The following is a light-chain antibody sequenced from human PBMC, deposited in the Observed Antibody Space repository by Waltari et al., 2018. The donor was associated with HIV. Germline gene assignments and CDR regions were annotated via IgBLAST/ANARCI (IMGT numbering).Light chain of an antibody. Sequence: QSALTQPAYVSGSPRQSITISCTGTSSDVGGYNYVSWYQHHPGKAPELMICDVSNRHSGCACRFSGARGGNTAALAIAGVQAGDEADYYCSSYASSSSPCGFGTATKVTVL. V-gene: IGLV2-14*03. J-gene: IGLJ1*01. CDR1: SSDVGGYNY. CDR3: SSYASSSSPCG. CDR2: DVS.